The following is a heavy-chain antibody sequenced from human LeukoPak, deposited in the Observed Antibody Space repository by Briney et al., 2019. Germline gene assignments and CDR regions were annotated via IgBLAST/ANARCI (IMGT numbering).Heavy chain of an antibody. CDR1: GGSISSGSYY. J-gene: IGHJ4*02. Sequence: PSETLSLTCTVSGGSISSGSYYWSWLRQPAGKGLEWIGRIYTSGSTNYNPSLKSRVTISVDTSKNQFSLKLSSVTAADTAVYYCARSGYGSGSYRPYYFDYWGQGTLVTVSS. CDR3: ARSGYGSGSYRPYYFDY. V-gene: IGHV4-61*02. D-gene: IGHD3-10*01. CDR2: IYTSGST.